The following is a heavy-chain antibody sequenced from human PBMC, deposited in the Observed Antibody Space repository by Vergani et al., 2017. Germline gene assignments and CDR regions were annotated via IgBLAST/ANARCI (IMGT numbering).Heavy chain of an antibody. D-gene: IGHD2-15*01. CDR3: ARAPGRRWSGGSCYSSIRWFDP. Sequence: QVQLVQSGAEVKKPGASVKVSCWASGYTFIEYDIDWVRQAAGQGLEWMGWMNPKSGNSGFAQKFQGRVTMTRDTSISTAYMELNSLTSEDTAVYYCARAPGRRWSGGSCYSSIRWFDPWGQGTLVTVFS. V-gene: IGHV1-8*01. CDR2: MNPKSGNS. J-gene: IGHJ5*02. CDR1: GYTFIEYD.